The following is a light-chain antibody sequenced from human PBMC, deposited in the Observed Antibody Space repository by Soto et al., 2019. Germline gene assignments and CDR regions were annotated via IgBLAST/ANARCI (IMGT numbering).Light chain of an antibody. CDR3: QQYHNWPA. CDR1: QSVFSS. Sequence: EIVMTQSPATLSVSPGERATLSCRASQSVFSSLAWYQQKPGQAPRLPIYGAATRATGIPARISGSGSGTEFTLTISSLQTEDFAVYYCQQYHNWPAFGQGTKVEIK. CDR2: GAA. V-gene: IGKV3-15*01. J-gene: IGKJ1*01.